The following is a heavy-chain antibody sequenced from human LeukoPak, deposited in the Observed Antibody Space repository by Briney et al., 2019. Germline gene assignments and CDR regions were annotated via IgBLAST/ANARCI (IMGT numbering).Heavy chain of an antibody. J-gene: IGHJ2*01. CDR2: IYHSGRT. D-gene: IGHD6-19*01. CDR1: GYSISSGYY. Sequence: PSETLSLTCTVSGYSISSGYYWGWIRQPPGKGLEWIGSIYHSGRTFYNPSLKSRVSISVDKSKNQFSLKLSSVTAADTAVYYCARDLQQWLVFSRAYFDLWGRGTLVTVSS. V-gene: IGHV4-38-2*02. CDR3: ARDLQQWLVFSRAYFDL.